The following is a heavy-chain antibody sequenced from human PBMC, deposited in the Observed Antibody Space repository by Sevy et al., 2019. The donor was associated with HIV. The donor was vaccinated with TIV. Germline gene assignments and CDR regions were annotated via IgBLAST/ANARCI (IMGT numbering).Heavy chain of an antibody. CDR2: ITWDAAKT. Sequence: GGSLRLSCAASGFTFDDYTMHWVRQVPGKGLEWVSLITWDAAKTDYTDSVKGRFTVSRDNSENSLYLQMNILRTEDTALYFCAKDIPGWSGFDYWGQGTLVTVSS. J-gene: IGHJ4*02. V-gene: IGHV3-43*01. D-gene: IGHD3-10*01. CDR3: AKDIPGWSGFDY. CDR1: GFTFDDYT.